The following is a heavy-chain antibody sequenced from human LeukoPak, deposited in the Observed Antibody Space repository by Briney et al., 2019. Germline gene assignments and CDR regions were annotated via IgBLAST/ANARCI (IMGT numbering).Heavy chain of an antibody. J-gene: IGHJ5*02. D-gene: IGHD3-22*01. CDR1: GGSITSYY. Sequence: SETLSLTCTVSGGSITSYYWSWIRQPPGKGLEWIGYIYYSGSTDYNPSLKSRVTISVDTSKNQFSLKLSSVTAADTAVYYCARDGYYYDSSGYSPWGQGTLVTVSS. CDR3: ARDGYYYDSSGYSP. CDR2: IYYSGST. V-gene: IGHV4-59*01.